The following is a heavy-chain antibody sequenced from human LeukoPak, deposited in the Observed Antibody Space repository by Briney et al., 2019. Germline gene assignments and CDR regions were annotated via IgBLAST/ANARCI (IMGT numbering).Heavy chain of an antibody. CDR3: AKDSWFGYPAHDY. CDR1: GFTFSSSW. J-gene: IGHJ4*02. CDR2: IKEDGSEK. Sequence: QPGGSLRLSCAASGFTFSSSWMSWVRQAPGKGLEWVANIKEDGSEKYYVDSVKGRFTISRDNAQNLLYLHMNSLRAEDTATYYCAKDSWFGYPAHDYWGQGTLVNVSS. V-gene: IGHV3-7*01. D-gene: IGHD2-2*03.